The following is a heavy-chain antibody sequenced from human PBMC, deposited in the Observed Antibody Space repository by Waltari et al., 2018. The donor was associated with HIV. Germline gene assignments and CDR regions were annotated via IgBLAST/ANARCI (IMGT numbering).Heavy chain of an antibody. CDR1: GGPISSYY. Sequence: QVQLQESGPGLVKPSATLSLTCTVSGGPISSYYRSWIRQPPGKGLEWIGYIYASGSTNYNPSLKSRVTISVDTSKNQFSLKLSSVTAADTAVYYCARSGSYRGYFDYWGQGTLVTVSS. J-gene: IGHJ4*02. D-gene: IGHD1-26*01. CDR3: ARSGSYRGYFDY. CDR2: IYASGST. V-gene: IGHV4-59*01.